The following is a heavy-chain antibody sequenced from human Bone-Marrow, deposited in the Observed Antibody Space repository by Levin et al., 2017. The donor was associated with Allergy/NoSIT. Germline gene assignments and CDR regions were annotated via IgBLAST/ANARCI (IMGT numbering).Heavy chain of an antibody. Sequence: GGSLRLSCKASGFTFSNAWMSWVRQAPGKGLEWIGRVISLANGGTADYAAPVEGRFTISRDDSQNTVFLQMNSLKTEDTAVYYCATDLRYPFTFDLWGQGTLVTVSS. V-gene: IGHV3-15*01. CDR2: VISLANGGTA. CDR3: ATDLRYPFTFDL. D-gene: IGHD3-9*01. J-gene: IGHJ3*01. CDR1: GFTFSNAW.